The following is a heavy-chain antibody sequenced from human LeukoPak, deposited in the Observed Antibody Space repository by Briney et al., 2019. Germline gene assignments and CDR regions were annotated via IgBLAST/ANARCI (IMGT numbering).Heavy chain of an antibody. CDR1: GGSISSYY. Sequence: PSETPSLTCTVSGGSISSYYWSWIRQPPGKGLEWIGYIYYSGSTNYNPSLKSRVTISVDTSKNQFSLKLSSVTAADTAVYYCASHTYYYGSGLTFDYWGQGTLVTVSS. V-gene: IGHV4-59*08. J-gene: IGHJ4*02. CDR2: IYYSGST. D-gene: IGHD3-10*01. CDR3: ASHTYYYGSGLTFDY.